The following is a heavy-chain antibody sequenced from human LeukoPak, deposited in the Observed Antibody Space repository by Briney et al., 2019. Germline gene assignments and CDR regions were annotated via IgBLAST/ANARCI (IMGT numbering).Heavy chain of an antibody. CDR1: GFTFDDYG. CDR3: ARDRPDYDYVWGSYGDAFDI. J-gene: IGHJ3*02. Sequence: GGSLRLSCAASGFTFDDYGMSWVRQAPGKGLEWVSGINWNGGSTGYADSVKGRFTISRDNAKNSLYLQMNSLRAEDTAVYYCARDRPDYDYVWGSYGDAFDIWGQGTMVTVSS. V-gene: IGHV3-20*04. D-gene: IGHD3-16*01. CDR2: INWNGGST.